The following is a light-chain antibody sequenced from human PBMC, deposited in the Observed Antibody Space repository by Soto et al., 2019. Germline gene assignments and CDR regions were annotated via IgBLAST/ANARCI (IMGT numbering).Light chain of an antibody. CDR3: ASYAGTKLVV. J-gene: IGLJ1*01. V-gene: IGLV2-8*01. CDR1: SSDIGTYKY. Sequence: QSVLTQPASVSGSPGQSITISCTGTSSDIGTYKYVSWFQQRPGKAPKLVIYEVTKRPSGVPDRFSGSKSGSTASLTVSGLQADDEAEYYCASYAGTKLVVFGSGTKVTVL. CDR2: EVT.